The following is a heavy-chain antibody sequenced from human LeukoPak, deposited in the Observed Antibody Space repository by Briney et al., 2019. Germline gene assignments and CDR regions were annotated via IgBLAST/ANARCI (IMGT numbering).Heavy chain of an antibody. V-gene: IGHV3-23*01. CDR2: ISGSGGST. Sequence: PGGSLRLSCAASGFTFSSYAMSWDRQAPGKGLEWVSAISGSGGSTYYADSVKGRFTISRDNSKNTLYLQMNSLRAEDTAVYYCAKGGYSSSWGDYWGQGTLVTVSS. CDR3: AKGGYSSSWGDY. CDR1: GFTFSSYA. J-gene: IGHJ4*02. D-gene: IGHD6-13*01.